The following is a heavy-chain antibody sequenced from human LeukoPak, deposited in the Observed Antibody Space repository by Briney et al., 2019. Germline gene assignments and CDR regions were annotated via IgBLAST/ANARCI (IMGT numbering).Heavy chain of an antibody. J-gene: IGHJ5*02. CDR2: ISGSGGST. CDR1: GFTFSSYA. Sequence: PGGSLRLSCAASGFTFSSYAMSWVRQAPGKGLEWISAISGSGGSTYYADSVKGRFTISRDNSKNTLYLQMNSLRAEDTAVYYCAKDPGVMGTTRFDPWGQGTLVTVSS. D-gene: IGHD2/OR15-2a*01. CDR3: AKDPGVMGTTRFDP. V-gene: IGHV3-23*01.